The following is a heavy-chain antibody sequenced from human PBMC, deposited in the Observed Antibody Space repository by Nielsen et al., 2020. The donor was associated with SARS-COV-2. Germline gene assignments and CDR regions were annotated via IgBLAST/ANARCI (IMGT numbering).Heavy chain of an antibody. CDR1: GFTFDDYA. J-gene: IGHJ6*01. CDR3: TLLQEHL. V-gene: IGHV3-9*01. Sequence: SLKISCAASGFTFDDYAMHWVRQAPGKGLEWVSGISWYSGSIGYADSVKGRFTISRDNAKNSLYLQMNSLHQGPIGLPPGTLLQEHLWG. CDR2: ISWYSGSI.